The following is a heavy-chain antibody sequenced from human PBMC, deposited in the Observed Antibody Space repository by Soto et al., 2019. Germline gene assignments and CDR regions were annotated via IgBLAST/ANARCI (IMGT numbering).Heavy chain of an antibody. Sequence: ASVKVSCKVSGYTFTSYGISCVRQAPGQGLEWMGWISAYNGNTNYAQRLQGRVTLTTDTSTSTAYMELRSLRSDDTAVYFCARDPALNANTAQKFDYWGQGTLVTLSS. CDR1: GYTFTSYG. J-gene: IGHJ4*02. CDR2: ISAYNGNT. D-gene: IGHD5-18*01. V-gene: IGHV1-18*01. CDR3: ARDPALNANTAQKFDY.